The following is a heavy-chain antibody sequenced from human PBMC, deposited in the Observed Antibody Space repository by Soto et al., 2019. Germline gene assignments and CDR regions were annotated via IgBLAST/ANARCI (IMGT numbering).Heavy chain of an antibody. Sequence: SETLSLTCAVYGGSFSGYYWSWIRQPPGKGLEWIGEINHSGSTSYNPSLKSRVTISVDTSKNQFSLKLSSVTAADTAVYYCARGHRLYFDYWGQGTLVTVSS. V-gene: IGHV4-34*01. D-gene: IGHD2-21*01. J-gene: IGHJ4*02. CDR1: GGSFSGYY. CDR3: ARGHRLYFDY. CDR2: INHSGST.